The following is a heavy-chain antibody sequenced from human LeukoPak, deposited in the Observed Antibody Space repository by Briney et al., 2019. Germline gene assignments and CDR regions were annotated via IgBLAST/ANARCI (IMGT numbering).Heavy chain of an antibody. CDR3: ARDYKADY. V-gene: IGHV3-23*01. CDR1: GFTFRTYA. Sequence: TGGSLRLSCATSGFTFRTYAMTWVRQAPGKGLEWVSVMSASGDETKYADSVKGRFTISRDNSRNTLFLQINRLRGDDTAVYYCARDYKADYWGQGTLVTVSS. J-gene: IGHJ4*02. D-gene: IGHD5-24*01. CDR2: MSASGDET.